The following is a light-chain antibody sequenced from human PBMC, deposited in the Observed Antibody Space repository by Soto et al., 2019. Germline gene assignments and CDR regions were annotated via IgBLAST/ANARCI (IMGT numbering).Light chain of an antibody. CDR2: DVT. V-gene: IGLV2-14*03. J-gene: IGLJ2*01. CDR1: SSDVGGYDY. CDR3: SSYSSTNTLVV. Sequence: QSALTQPASVSGSPGQSITVSCTGTSSDVGGYDYVSWYQQHAGKAPKLMIYDVTNRPSGVSSRFSGSKSDNTASLTISGLQPEDEADYYCSSYSSTNTLVVFGGGTKLTVL.